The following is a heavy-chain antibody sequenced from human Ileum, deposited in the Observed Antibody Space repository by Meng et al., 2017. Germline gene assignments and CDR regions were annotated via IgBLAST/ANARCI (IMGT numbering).Heavy chain of an antibody. CDR3: AREPPENYYYDY. CDR2: LRPRGGIT. CDR1: GYIFSTYY. D-gene: IGHD1-14*01. V-gene: IGHV1-46*01. J-gene: IGHJ4*02. Sequence: ASAKVFCNASGYIFSTYYIHWLRQAPGQGLEWMGILRPRGGITSNAPRFQGRVTMTMDTSTSTIYMELSSLRSEDAAVYYCAREPPENYYYDYWGQGTLVTVSS.